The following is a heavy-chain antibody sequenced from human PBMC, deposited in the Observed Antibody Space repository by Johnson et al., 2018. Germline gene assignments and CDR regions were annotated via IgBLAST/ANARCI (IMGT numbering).Heavy chain of an antibody. CDR3: ARDPSQYWVYAIYDAFDI. J-gene: IGHJ3*02. CDR1: GFTFSSYS. Sequence: EVQLVESGGGLVKXGGSLRLSCAASGFTFSSYSMNWVRQAPGKGLEWVSSISSRSSYIYYADSVKGRFTISRDNAKNSLYLQMNSLRAEDTAVYYCARDPSQYWVYAIYDAFDIWGQGTMVTVSS. CDR2: ISSRSSYI. D-gene: IGHD2-8*01. V-gene: IGHV3-21*01.